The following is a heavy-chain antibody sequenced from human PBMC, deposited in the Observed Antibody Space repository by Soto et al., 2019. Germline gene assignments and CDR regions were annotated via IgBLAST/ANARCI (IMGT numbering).Heavy chain of an antibody. J-gene: IGHJ6*02. CDR1: GFAFSTYA. CDR3: ARLADCSNNICSYGMDV. CDR2: ISGSGRNT. V-gene: IGHV3-23*01. Sequence: EEQLLESGGGLVRPGGSLRLSCTASGFAFSTYAMNWVRQAPGKGLEWVSAISGSGRNTSVADSVRGRFTVSRDNSKNSLDLQMNSLRDDDTALYYCARLADCSNNICSYGMDVWGQGTTVTVSS. D-gene: IGHD4-4*01.